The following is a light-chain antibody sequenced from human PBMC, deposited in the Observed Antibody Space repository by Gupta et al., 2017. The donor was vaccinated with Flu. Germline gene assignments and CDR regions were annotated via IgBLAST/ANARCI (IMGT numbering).Light chain of an antibody. Sequence: QSVLTQPHSVAAAPGQEVTITCSGSSANIGNKYVSWYQQLPGTAPKLLIYENNKRPSRIPDRFSGSKSGTSATLGITGLQTGDEADYYFGTWDISLSAFWVFGGGTKLTVL. V-gene: IGLV1-51*02. J-gene: IGLJ3*02. CDR2: ENN. CDR1: SANIGNKY. CDR3: GTWDISLSAFWV.